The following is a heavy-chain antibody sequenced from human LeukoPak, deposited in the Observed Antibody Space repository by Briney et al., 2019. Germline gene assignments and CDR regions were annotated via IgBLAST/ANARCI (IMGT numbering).Heavy chain of an antibody. CDR1: GFTFSSDG. J-gene: IGHJ4*02. D-gene: IGHD1-26*01. CDR3: ARASGGAQIDY. V-gene: IGHV3-33*01. Sequence: GRSLRLSCAASGFTFSSDGMHWVRQGPGAGLGWVAVIWYDGSNKYYADSVKGRFTISRDNSKNTLYLQMNSLRAEDTAVYYCARASGGAQIDYWGQGTLVTVSS. CDR2: IWYDGSNK.